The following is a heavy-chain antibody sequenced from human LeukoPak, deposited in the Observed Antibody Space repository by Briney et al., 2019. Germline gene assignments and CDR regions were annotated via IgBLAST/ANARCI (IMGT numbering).Heavy chain of an antibody. CDR2: IHSSGST. D-gene: IGHD1-26*01. Sequence: SETQSLTCSVSGGSISNNHWSWIRQPAGKGLEWVGRIHSSGSTNYNPSLKSRVTMSVDTSKNQFSLKVSSVTAADTAVYYCARQVGSYYYFDYWGQGTLVTVSS. V-gene: IGHV4-4*07. CDR3: ARQVGSYYYFDY. J-gene: IGHJ4*02. CDR1: GGSISNNH.